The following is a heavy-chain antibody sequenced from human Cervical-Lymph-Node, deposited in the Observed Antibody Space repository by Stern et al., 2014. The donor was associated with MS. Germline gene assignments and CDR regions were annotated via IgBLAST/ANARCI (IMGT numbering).Heavy chain of an antibody. D-gene: IGHD1-26*01. CDR2: IIPFFGTT. CDR3: ARDLRVVGATYGLDV. V-gene: IGHV1-69*01. CDR1: GGTFGSYG. J-gene: IGHJ6*02. Sequence: VQLVESGAEVKKPGSSVKVSCKASGGTFGSYGISWVRQAPGQGLEWMGEIIPFFGTTNYAQKFQGRVSITADESTGTAYMEMSSLRSEDTAVYYCARDLRVVGATYGLDVWGQGTTVTVSS.